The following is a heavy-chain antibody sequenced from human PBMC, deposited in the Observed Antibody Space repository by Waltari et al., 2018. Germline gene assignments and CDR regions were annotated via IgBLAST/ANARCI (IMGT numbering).Heavy chain of an antibody. V-gene: IGHV4-34*01. CDR2: ITHMGST. D-gene: IGHD4-17*01. Sequence: QVQLQQWGAGLLKPSETLSLTCAVYGGSFSGYYWSWSRRPPVKGLDWMGLITHMGSTNYIPALKSRVTISVDTSKNHFSLKLISVTAADTAVYYCARRSATVIPGFDYWGQGTLVTVSS. CDR1: GGSFSGYY. J-gene: IGHJ4*02. CDR3: ARRSATVIPGFDY.